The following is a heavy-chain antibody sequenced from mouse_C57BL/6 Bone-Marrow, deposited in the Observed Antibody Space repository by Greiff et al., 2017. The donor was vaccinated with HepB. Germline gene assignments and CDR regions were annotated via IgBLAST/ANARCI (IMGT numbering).Heavy chain of an antibody. CDR1: GYSFTDYN. J-gene: IGHJ1*03. CDR3: ASPITTVVADWYFDV. Sequence: EVQLQQSGPELVKPGASVKISCKASGYSFTDYNMNWVKQSNGKSLEWIGVINPNYGTTSYNQKFKGKTTLTVDQSSSTAYMQLNSLTSEDSAVSYCASPITTVVADWYFDVWGTGTTVTVSS. CDR2: INPNYGTT. D-gene: IGHD1-1*01. V-gene: IGHV1-39*01.